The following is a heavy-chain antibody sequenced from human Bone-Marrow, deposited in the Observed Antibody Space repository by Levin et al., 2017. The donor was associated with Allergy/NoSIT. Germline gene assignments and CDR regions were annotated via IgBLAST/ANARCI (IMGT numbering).Heavy chain of an antibody. CDR2: ISYNGTTQ. CDR1: GFTFTNYG. CDR3: ALPSFDY. J-gene: IGHJ4*02. V-gene: IGHV3-30*03. Sequence: LSLPCAASGFTFTNYGMNWVRLTPGKGLEWVAVISYNGTTQDYSDSVKGRFTVSRDDSKNTVYLQMNSLRTEDTAVYYCALPSFDYWGPGTQVTVSS.